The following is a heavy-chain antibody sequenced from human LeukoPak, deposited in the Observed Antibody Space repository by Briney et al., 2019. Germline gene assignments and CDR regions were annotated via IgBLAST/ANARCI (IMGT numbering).Heavy chain of an antibody. Sequence: SQTLSLTCTVSRGSISSGSYYWSWLRQPAETGLEWLGRIYSNGTTNHNPSLKSRATISVDTSKNHFSLKLSSVTAADTAVYYCARGRGRDVSFYYGMDVWGQGTTVTVSS. CDR2: IYSNGTT. J-gene: IGHJ6*02. CDR1: RGSISSGSYY. CDR3: ARGRGRDVSFYYGMDV. D-gene: IGHD3-10*01. V-gene: IGHV4-61*02.